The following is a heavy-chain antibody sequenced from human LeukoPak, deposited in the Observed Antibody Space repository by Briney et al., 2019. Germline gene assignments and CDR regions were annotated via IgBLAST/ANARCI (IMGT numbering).Heavy chain of an antibody. CDR2: LRGDGDT. Sequence: GSLRLSCEASGFTFSNYAMSWVRQAPARGLEWVSSLRGDGDTFYADSVKGRFTLSRDNSKSTLHLQMDSLRAEDSALYYCAKWPEGATPKFHHWGQGTLVTVSS. J-gene: IGHJ4*02. CDR1: GFTFSNYA. V-gene: IGHV3-23*01. CDR3: AKWPEGATPKFHH. D-gene: IGHD1-26*01.